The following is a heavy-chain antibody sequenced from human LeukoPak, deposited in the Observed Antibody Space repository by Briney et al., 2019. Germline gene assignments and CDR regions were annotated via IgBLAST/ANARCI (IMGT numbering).Heavy chain of an antibody. V-gene: IGHV3-11*01. J-gene: IGHJ6*01. Sequence: GGSLRLSCAASGLRFSGQYIIWIRQAPGKGLEWVAYISGSGTDTFYADSVKGRFFISKDNTRDSLSLQMNSLSAEDTAMYYCATLHFYAMGVWGQGTTVTVSS. CDR2: ISGSGTDT. CDR3: ATLHFYAMGV. CDR1: GLRFSGQY.